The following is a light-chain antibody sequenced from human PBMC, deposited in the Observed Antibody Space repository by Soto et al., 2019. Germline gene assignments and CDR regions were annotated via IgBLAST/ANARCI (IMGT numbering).Light chain of an antibody. CDR2: DAY. CDR1: QSFRGL. J-gene: IGKJ5*01. V-gene: IGKV3-11*01. CDR3: QQRHMWPIT. Sequence: EVVLTQSPVTLSLSPGERATLSCRASQSFRGLLAWYQQKPGQAPRLLIYDAYNRATGIPPRFSGSGSGTDFQLTISSLEPEDSAVYYCQQRHMWPITFGQGTRLEIK.